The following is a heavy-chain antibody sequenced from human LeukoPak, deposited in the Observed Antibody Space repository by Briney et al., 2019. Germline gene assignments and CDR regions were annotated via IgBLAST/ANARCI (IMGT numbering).Heavy chain of an antibody. CDR1: GFIFSNAW. Sequence: GGSLRLSCAASGFIFSNAWLSWVRQAPGKGLEWVSSISSSSSYIYYADSVKGRFTISRDNAKNSLYLQMNSLRAEDTAVYYCARDLVPAAKGYAFDIWGQGTMVTVSS. CDR2: ISSSSSYI. J-gene: IGHJ3*02. CDR3: ARDLVPAAKGYAFDI. D-gene: IGHD2-2*01. V-gene: IGHV3-21*01.